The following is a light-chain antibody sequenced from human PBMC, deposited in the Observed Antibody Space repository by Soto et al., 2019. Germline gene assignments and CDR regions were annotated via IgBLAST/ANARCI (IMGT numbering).Light chain of an antibody. CDR3: QQIDSLPIT. J-gene: IGKJ5*01. Sequence: DIQMTQSPSSLSASVGDRVTITCQASQDITNYLNWYQQKPGKAPRLLVYDGSNLDTGVPSRFSGSGSVTHFSFTISSLHPEDIATYYCQQIDSLPITFGPGTRLQI. CDR1: QDITNY. V-gene: IGKV1-33*01. CDR2: DGS.